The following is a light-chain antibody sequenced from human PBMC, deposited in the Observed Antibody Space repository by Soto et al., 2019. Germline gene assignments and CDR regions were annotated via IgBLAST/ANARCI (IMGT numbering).Light chain of an antibody. J-gene: IGKJ5*01. CDR2: GSS. CDR3: QQYSNWPL. CDR1: ETVSTN. Sequence: EIVLTQSPATLSVSPGERATLSCRATETVSTNLAWFQRKAGQPPRLLIYGSSTRATGVPDRFSGSGSGTEFALIISSLQSEDVAVYYCQQYSNWPLFGQGTRLEIK. V-gene: IGKV3-15*01.